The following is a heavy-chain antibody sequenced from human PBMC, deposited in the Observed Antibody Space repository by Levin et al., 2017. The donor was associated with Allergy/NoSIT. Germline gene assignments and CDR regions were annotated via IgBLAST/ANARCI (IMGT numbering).Heavy chain of an antibody. J-gene: IGHJ6*02. CDR3: AGEPNSPYYYYYGLDV. D-gene: IGHD2/OR15-2a*01. CDR1: GDSISNDNYY. V-gene: IGHV4-39*07. Sequence: LSQTLSLTCTVSGDSISNDNYYWAWIRQPPGKGLEWIGSVYYTGSAYYNPSLKTRLTMSVDTSKNQFSLRFNSVTAADTAIYYCAGEPNSPYYYYYGLDVWGQGTAVTVSS. CDR2: VYYTGSA.